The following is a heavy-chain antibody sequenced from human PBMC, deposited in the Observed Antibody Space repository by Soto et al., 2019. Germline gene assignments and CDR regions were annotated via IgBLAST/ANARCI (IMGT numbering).Heavy chain of an antibody. D-gene: IGHD3-22*01. J-gene: IGHJ3*02. CDR1: GFTFSSYA. V-gene: IGHV3-23*01. CDR3: AKDHTVVIRDAFDI. Sequence: EVQILESGGGLVQPGGSLRLSCAASGFTFSSYAMYWVRQAPGKGLAWVSGISDSGTGTSYADSVKGRFTISRDNSKNTVYLQMKSLRAEDTAVYYCAKDHTVVIRDAFDIWGQGTMGNVSS. CDR2: ISDSGTGT.